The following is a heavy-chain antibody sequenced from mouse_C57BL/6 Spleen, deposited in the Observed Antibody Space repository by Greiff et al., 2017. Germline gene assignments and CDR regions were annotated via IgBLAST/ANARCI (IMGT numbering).Heavy chain of an antibody. Sequence: VQLKQSGAELVRPGASVKLSCTASGFNIKDYYMHWVQQRPEQGLEWIGRIDPEDGDTEYAPKFQGKVTMTADTSSNTPYLQISSLTSEDTAVYYCTTIHYVSSSELYAMDYWGQGTSVTVSA. CDR3: TTIHYVSSSELYAMDY. J-gene: IGHJ4*01. CDR2: IDPEDGDT. CDR1: GFNIKDYY. V-gene: IGHV14-1*01. D-gene: IGHD1-1*01.